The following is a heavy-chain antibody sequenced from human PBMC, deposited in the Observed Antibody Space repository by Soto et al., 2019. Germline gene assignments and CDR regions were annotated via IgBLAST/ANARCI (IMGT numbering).Heavy chain of an antibody. CDR2: ISAYNGNT. V-gene: IGHV1-18*01. J-gene: IGHJ5*02. CDR1: GYTFTSYG. Sequence: AASVKVSCKASGYTFTSYGISWVRQAPGQGLEWMGWISAYNGNTNYAQKLQGRVTMTTDTSTSTAYMELRSLRSDDTAVYYCARDKQDFWSGYYKEEFDPWGQGTLVTVSS. CDR3: ARDKQDFWSGYYKEEFDP. D-gene: IGHD3-3*01.